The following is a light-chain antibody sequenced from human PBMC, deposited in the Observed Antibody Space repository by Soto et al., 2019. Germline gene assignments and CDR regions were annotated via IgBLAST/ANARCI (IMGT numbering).Light chain of an antibody. CDR1: QSVSNKY. Sequence: EVVLTQSPGTLSLSPGERATLSCRASQSVSNKYLAWYQQKPGQAPRLLIFGSSDRATGIPDRFSGSGSGTDFTLNISRLEPEDFAVYDCQRYGSSPPYTFGQGTKLEIK. CDR3: QRYGSSPPYT. CDR2: GSS. J-gene: IGKJ2*01. V-gene: IGKV3-20*01.